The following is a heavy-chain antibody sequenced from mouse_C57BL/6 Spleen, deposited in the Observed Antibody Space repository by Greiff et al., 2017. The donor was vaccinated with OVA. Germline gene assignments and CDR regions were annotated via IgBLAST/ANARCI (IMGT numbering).Heavy chain of an antibody. CDR3: ARGGNYYYGRKYFDV. D-gene: IGHD1-1*01. CDR1: GYTFTSYW. Sequence: QVQLKQPGAELVMPGASVKLSCKASGYTFTSYWMHWVKQRPGQGLEWIGEIDPSDSYTNYNQKFKGKSTLTVDKSSSTAYMQLSSLTSEDSAVYYCARGGNYYYGRKYFDVWGTGTTVTVSS. J-gene: IGHJ1*03. V-gene: IGHV1-69*01. CDR2: IDPSDSYT.